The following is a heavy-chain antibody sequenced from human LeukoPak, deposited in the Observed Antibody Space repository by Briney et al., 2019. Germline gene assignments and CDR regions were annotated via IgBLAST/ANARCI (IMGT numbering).Heavy chain of an antibody. J-gene: IGHJ4*02. CDR3: AKGYGSGSYYNPPHYMDY. CDR1: GFTVSSNY. V-gene: IGHV3-53*01. CDR2: IYSGGST. D-gene: IGHD3-10*01. Sequence: PGGSLRLSCAASGFTVSSNYMSWVRQAPGKGLEWVSVIYSGGSTYYADSVKGRFTISRDNSKNTLYLQMNSLRAEDTAVYYCAKGYGSGSYYNPPHYMDYWGQGTLVTVSS.